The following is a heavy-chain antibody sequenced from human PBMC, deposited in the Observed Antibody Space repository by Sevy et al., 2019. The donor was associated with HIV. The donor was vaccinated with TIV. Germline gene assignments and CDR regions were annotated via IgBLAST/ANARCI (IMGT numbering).Heavy chain of an antibody. V-gene: IGHV4-59*08. CDR1: SGTIGNYY. CDR2: IYYSGNT. J-gene: IGHJ4*03. CDR3: ARRAFLGGYFDS. D-gene: IGHD3-16*01. Sequence: LTCSVSSGTIGNYYWYWIRQPPGRGLEWLGLIYYSGNTNYNPSLKSRVTMSIDTSKNQFSLGLSSLTAADTAVYYCARRAFLGGYFDSWGQGILVTVSS.